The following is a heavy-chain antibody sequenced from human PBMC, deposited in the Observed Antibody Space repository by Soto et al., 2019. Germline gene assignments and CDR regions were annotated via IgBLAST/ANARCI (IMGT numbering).Heavy chain of an antibody. Sequence: GESLKISCKGSGYSFTSYWIGWVRQMPGKGLEWMGIIYPGDSDTRYSPSFQRPVTISADKSISTPYLQWSSLKASDTAMYYCARHSNQQQLLDPWGQATLVT. V-gene: IGHV5-51*01. CDR3: ARHSNQQQLLDP. J-gene: IGHJ5*02. D-gene: IGHD6-13*01. CDR1: GYSFTSYW. CDR2: IYPGDSDT.